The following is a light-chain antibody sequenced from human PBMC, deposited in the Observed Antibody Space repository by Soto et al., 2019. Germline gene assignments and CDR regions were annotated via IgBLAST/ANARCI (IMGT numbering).Light chain of an antibody. CDR1: QSVNTN. J-gene: IGKJ2*01. CDR3: QQYNSWPYT. Sequence: ETVMTQSPATLSASPGERAPLSYRASQSVNTNLGWYQQKPGQAPRILIYVASTSATGIPASFSGSGSGTEFTLTIRSLQSEDSAVYYCQQYNSWPYTFGQGTKV. CDR2: VAS. V-gene: IGKV3-15*01.